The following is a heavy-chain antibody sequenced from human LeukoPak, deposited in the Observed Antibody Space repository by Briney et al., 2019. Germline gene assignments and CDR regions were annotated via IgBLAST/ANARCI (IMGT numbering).Heavy chain of an antibody. CDR1: GYTLTELS. Sequence: ASVKVSFKVSGYTLTELSMHWLRQAPGKGLEWMGGFDPEDGETIYAQKFQGRVTMTEDTSTDTAYMELSSLRSEDTAVYYCATGIAAAGMGYYYGMDVWGQGTTVTVSS. D-gene: IGHD6-13*01. V-gene: IGHV1-24*01. CDR3: ATGIAAAGMGYYYGMDV. J-gene: IGHJ6*02. CDR2: FDPEDGET.